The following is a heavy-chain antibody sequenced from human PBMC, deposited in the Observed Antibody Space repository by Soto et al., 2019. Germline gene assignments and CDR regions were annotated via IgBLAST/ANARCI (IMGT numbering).Heavy chain of an antibody. CDR2: IDWDDDK. V-gene: IGHV2-70*11. CDR3: ARQIPSYCSGGSCYPSSYYYYYYIDV. Sequence: SGPTLLNPTQTLTRSFIFSGFSLSTSGMCVRWIRQPPGTALEWLARIDWDDDKYYSTSLKTRLTISKDTSKNQVFLTMTNMDPVDTATYYCARQIPSYCSGGSCYPSSYYYYYYIDVWGKGT. J-gene: IGHJ6*03. D-gene: IGHD2-15*01. CDR1: GFSLSTSGMC.